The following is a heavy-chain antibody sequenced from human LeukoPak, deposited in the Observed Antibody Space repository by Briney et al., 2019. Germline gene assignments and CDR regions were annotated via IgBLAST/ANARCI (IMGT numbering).Heavy chain of an antibody. Sequence: GGSLRLACAASGFTFSSYWMGWVRQAPEKGLEWVANIKQDGSEKNYVDSVKGRFTISRDNAKNSLSLRMNSLSAEDTAVYYCATGYSSGWYFYFQHWGQGSLVSVSS. CDR3: ATGYSSGWYFYFQH. CDR1: GFTFSSYW. J-gene: IGHJ1*01. V-gene: IGHV3-7*01. D-gene: IGHD6-19*01. CDR2: IKQDGSEK.